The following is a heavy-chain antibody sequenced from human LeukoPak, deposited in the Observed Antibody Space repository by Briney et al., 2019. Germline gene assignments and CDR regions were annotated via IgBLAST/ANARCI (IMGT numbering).Heavy chain of an antibody. Sequence: ASVKVSCKASYYTFTTYGISWVRQATGQGLEWMGWISIYNGNTNYAQKFQGRVTMTTDTSTSTAYMELRSLRSEDTAVYYCARVGEYCSSTSCYGDYWGQGTLVTVSS. CDR3: ARVGEYCSSTSCYGDY. V-gene: IGHV1-18*01. J-gene: IGHJ4*02. D-gene: IGHD2-2*01. CDR1: YYTFTTYG. CDR2: ISIYNGNT.